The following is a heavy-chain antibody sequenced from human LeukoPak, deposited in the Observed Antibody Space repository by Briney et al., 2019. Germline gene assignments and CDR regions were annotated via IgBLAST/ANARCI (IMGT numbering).Heavy chain of an antibody. Sequence: GESPKISCKGSGYSFTSYWNGWVRQMPGKGLGWVGIIYPGDYDSRYSPSFQGQVTISADKSISTAYLQWSSLKASDTALYYCARRYYYGSGSSYFDYWGQGTLVTVSS. J-gene: IGHJ4*02. CDR1: GYSFTSYW. CDR2: IYPGDYDS. CDR3: ARRYYYGSGSSYFDY. V-gene: IGHV5-51*01. D-gene: IGHD3-10*01.